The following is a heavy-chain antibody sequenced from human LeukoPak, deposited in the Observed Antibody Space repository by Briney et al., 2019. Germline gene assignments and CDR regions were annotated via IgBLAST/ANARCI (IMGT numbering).Heavy chain of an antibody. D-gene: IGHD5-24*01. CDR3: AKQLTGSRSFDY. CDR2: ISSNGGST. Sequence: GGSLRLSCAASGFTFSSYAMHWVRQAPGKGLEYVSAISSNGGSTYYANSVKGRFTISRDNSKNTLYLQMNSLRAEDTAVYFCAKQLTGSRSFDYWGQGTLVTVSS. CDR1: GFTFSSYA. J-gene: IGHJ4*02. V-gene: IGHV3-64*01.